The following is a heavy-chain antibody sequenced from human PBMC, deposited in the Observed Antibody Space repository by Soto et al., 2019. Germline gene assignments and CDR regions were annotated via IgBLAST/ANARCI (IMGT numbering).Heavy chain of an antibody. Sequence: SETLSLTCTVSGGSISSGDYYWSWIRQPPGKGLEWIGYIYYSGSTYYNPSLKSRVTISVDTSKNQFSLKLSSVTAADTAVYYCARASLEDFWSGQGWFDPWGQGTLVTVSS. CDR1: GGSISSGDYY. V-gene: IGHV4-30-4*01. CDR3: ARASLEDFWSGQGWFDP. CDR2: IYYSGST. J-gene: IGHJ5*02. D-gene: IGHD3-3*01.